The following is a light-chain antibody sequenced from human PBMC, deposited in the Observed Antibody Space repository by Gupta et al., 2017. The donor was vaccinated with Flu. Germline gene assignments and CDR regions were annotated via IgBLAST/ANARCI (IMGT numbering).Light chain of an antibody. CDR3: QQRSNWPVT. Sequence: DILLTQSPATLSLSPGDRATLSCRASQSVGRYLAWYQQKPGQAPRLVIYDASSTASGFPARFSGSGSGTDFTLTISSLEPEDFVIYYCQQRSNWPVTFGQGTRLDIK. CDR1: QSVGRY. V-gene: IGKV3-11*01. J-gene: IGKJ5*01. CDR2: DAS.